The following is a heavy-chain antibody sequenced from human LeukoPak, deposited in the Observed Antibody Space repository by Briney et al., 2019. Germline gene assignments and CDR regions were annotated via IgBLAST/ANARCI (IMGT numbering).Heavy chain of an antibody. J-gene: IGHJ4*02. Sequence: PSETLSLTCTVSGGSFSSSSYYWGWIRQPPGKGLEWIGSIYYSGSTYYNPSLKSRVTISVDTSKNQFSLKLSSVTAADTAVYYCATLRFLEWLFDYWGQGTLVTVSS. CDR3: ATLRFLEWLFDY. D-gene: IGHD3-3*01. CDR2: IYYSGST. CDR1: GGSFSSSSYY. V-gene: IGHV4-39*07.